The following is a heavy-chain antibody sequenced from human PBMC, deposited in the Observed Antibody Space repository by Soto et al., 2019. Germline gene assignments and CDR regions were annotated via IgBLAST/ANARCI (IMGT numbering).Heavy chain of an antibody. CDR2: IIPVFGTP. Sequence: QVQLEQSGSEVQKSGSSVKVSCKASGYSFSSHAITWVRQAPGQGLEWTGGIIPVFGTPTYAQKFQGRLTISADKSTNTSSLELRSLRSEDTAVYYCARGGALSTSWYWGDGLDSWGQGTQVTVSS. D-gene: IGHD6-13*01. V-gene: IGHV1-69*06. CDR3: ARGGALSTSWYWGDGLDS. CDR1: GYSFSSHA. J-gene: IGHJ4*02.